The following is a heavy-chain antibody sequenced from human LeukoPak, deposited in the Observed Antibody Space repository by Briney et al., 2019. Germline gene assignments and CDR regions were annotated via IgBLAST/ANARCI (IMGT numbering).Heavy chain of an antibody. J-gene: IGHJ4*02. CDR3: ARSPYSSGWYWDFDY. V-gene: IGHV4-39*01. CDR2: IYYSGST. CDR1: GGSISSSSYY. Sequence: SETLSLTCTVSGGSISSSSYYWGWIRQPPGKGLEWIGSIYYSGSTYYNPSLKSRVTISVDTSKNQFSLKLSSVTAADTAVYYCARSPYSSGWYWDFDYWGQGTLVTVSS. D-gene: IGHD6-19*01.